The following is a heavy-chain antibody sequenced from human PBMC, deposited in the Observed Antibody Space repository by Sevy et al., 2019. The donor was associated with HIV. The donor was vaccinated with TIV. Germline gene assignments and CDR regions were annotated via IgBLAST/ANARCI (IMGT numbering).Heavy chain of an antibody. Sequence: GGSLRLSCAASGFPFSDYVMNWVRQAPGEGLEWVSSINTRSNYIDYADSVKGRFTVSRDNGKNSLYLQMNSLRADDTAVYYCARDPGDYYYYYFLDVWGKGTTVTVSS. CDR3: ARDPGDYYYYYFLDV. CDR2: INTRSNYI. CDR1: GFPFSDYV. V-gene: IGHV3-21*01. J-gene: IGHJ6*03. D-gene: IGHD3-16*01.